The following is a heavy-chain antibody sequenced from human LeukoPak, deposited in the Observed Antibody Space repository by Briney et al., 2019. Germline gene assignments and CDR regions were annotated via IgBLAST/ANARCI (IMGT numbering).Heavy chain of an antibody. CDR2: IKQVGREK. D-gene: IGHD3-16*02. V-gene: IGHV3-7*01. CDR3: ARFLSLSGGGHDAFDI. Sequence: QSGGSLRLSCAASGFTFSSYWISWVRQAPGKGLEWVANIKQVGREKYYVDSVKGRFTISRDNAKNSLYLQMNSLRAEDTAVYYCARFLSLSGGGHDAFDIWGQGTMVTVSS. J-gene: IGHJ3*02. CDR1: GFTFSSYW.